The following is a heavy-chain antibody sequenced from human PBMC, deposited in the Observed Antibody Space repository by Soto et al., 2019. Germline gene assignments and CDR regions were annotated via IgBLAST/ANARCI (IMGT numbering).Heavy chain of an antibody. V-gene: IGHV4-31*03. CDR3: ARERVVPAAGSYYYYYYGMDV. Sequence: PSETLSLTCTVSGGSISSGGYYWSWIRQHPGKGLEWIGYIYYSGSTYYNPSLKSRVTISVDTSKNQFSLKLSSVTAADTAVYYCARERVVPAAGSYYYYYYGMDVWGQGTTVTVSS. D-gene: IGHD2-2*01. CDR2: IYYSGST. J-gene: IGHJ6*02. CDR1: GGSISSGGYY.